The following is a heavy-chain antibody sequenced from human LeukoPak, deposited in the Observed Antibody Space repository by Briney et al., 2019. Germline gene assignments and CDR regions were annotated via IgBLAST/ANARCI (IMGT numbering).Heavy chain of an antibody. V-gene: IGHV4-39*01. CDR2: IFYSGTT. D-gene: IGHD3-10*01. CDR3: ARRGYYGSGSYGWLDP. CDR1: AGSISSSSYY. J-gene: IGHJ5*02. Sequence: SATLSLTCTVSAGSISSSSYYWDWIRQPPGKGLARNGRIFYSGTTYYNPSRKSRVTISMDAPKYQLSPKLSSVTSADTAVYYWARRGYYGSGSYGWLDPWGQGTLVTVSS.